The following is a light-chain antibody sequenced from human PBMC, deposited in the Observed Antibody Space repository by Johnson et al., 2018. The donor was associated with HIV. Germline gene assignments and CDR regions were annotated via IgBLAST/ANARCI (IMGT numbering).Light chain of an antibody. J-gene: IGLJ1*01. CDR1: RSNIGNNY. V-gene: IGLV1-51*02. CDR2: EDN. CDR3: GTWDSSLSAYV. Sequence: QPVLTQPPSVSAAPGQRVTISCSGGRSNIGNNYVSWYQQFPGAAPKLLIYEDNKRPSRIPDRFSGSKSGTSATLGITGLQTGDEADYYCGTWDSSLSAYVFGTGTKVTVL.